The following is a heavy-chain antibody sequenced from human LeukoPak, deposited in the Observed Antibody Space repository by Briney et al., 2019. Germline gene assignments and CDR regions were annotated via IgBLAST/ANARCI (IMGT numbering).Heavy chain of an antibody. D-gene: IGHD3-3*01. CDR1: GYTFTSYA. J-gene: IGHJ6*03. CDR3: ARGVKDYDFWSGYYYYYYYMDV. V-gene: IGHV7-4-1*02. CDR2: INTNTGNP. Sequence: ASVKVSCKASGYTFTSYAMNWVRQAPGQGLEWMGWINTNTGNPTYAQGFTGRFVFSLDTSVSTAYLQISSLKAEDTAVCYCARGVKDYDFWSGYYYYYYYMDVWGKGTTVTVSS.